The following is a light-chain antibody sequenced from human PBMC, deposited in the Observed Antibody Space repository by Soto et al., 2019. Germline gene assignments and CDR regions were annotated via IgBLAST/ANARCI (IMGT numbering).Light chain of an antibody. CDR1: QSVPSTY. V-gene: IGKV3-20*01. J-gene: IGKJ5*01. Sequence: VLSQSPGRVSLSPGERATLSCRASQSVPSTYFAWYQQKPGQPPRLLISGTSNRATGIPDRFSGSGSGTDFTLTISRLEPEDFAVYFCQQFGNSPWTFGQGTRLEIK. CDR2: GTS. CDR3: QQFGNSPWT.